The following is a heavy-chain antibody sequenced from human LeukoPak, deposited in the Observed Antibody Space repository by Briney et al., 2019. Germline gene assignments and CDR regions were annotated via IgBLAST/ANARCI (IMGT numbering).Heavy chain of an antibody. J-gene: IGHJ4*02. CDR3: ARVGIVVVPAAIPRFDY. Sequence: PSETLSLTCTASGGSISSYYWSWIRQPPGQGLEWIGYIYYSGSTNYNPSLKSRVTISVDTSKNQFSLKLSSVTAAETAVYYCARVGIVVVPAAIPRFDYWGQGTLVTVSS. CDR1: GGSISSYY. D-gene: IGHD2-2*01. CDR2: IYYSGST. V-gene: IGHV4-59*01.